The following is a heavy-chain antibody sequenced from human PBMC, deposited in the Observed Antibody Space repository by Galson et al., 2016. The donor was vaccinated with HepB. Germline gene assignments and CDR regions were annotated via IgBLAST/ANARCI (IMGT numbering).Heavy chain of an antibody. CDR1: GFTFSRYA. CDR2: ISYDGTNK. D-gene: IGHD4-23*01. CDR3: ARAGEDYGGHPSNY. Sequence: SLRLSCAPSGFTFSRYALHWVRQAPGKGLEWVAVISYDGTNKYYADSVRGRFTISRDNSMDALYRQLNTLRGEDTAVYYCARAGEDYGGHPSNYWGQGTLVTVSS. V-gene: IGHV3-30*04. J-gene: IGHJ4*02.